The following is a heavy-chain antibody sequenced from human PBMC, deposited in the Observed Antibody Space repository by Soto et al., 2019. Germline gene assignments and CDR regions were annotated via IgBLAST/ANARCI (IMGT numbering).Heavy chain of an antibody. J-gene: IGHJ6*02. D-gene: IGHD5-18*01. V-gene: IGHV4-39*01. CDR3: ACIFSGGYGYGFYYYGMDV. CDR1: GGSISSSSYY. CDR2: IYYSGST. Sequence: SETLSLTCTVSGGSISSSSYYWGWIRQPPGKGLEWIGSIYYSGSTYYNPSLKSRVTISVDTSKNQFSLKLSSVTAADTAVYYCACIFSGGYGYGFYYYGMDVWGQGTTVTDAS.